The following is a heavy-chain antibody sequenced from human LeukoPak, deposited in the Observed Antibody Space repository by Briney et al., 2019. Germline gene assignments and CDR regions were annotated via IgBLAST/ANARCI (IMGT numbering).Heavy chain of an antibody. D-gene: IGHD2-2*01. CDR3: ARGRGSTSSYFDY. CDR1: GFTFNNYA. V-gene: IGHV3-30*04. J-gene: IGHJ4*02. Sequence: PGRSLRLSCAASGFTFNNYAIHWVRQAPGKGLEWVAVISYDGDKKYYADSVRGRFTISRDNSNDTLFLHMNSLRAEDTAVYYCARGRGSTSSYFDYWGQGTLVTVSS. CDR2: ISYDGDKK.